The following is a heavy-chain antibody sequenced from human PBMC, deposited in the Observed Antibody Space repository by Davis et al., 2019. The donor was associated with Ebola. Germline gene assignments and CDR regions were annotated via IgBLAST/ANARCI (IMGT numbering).Heavy chain of an antibody. D-gene: IGHD6-19*01. Sequence: GESLKISCAASGFTFSSYSMNWVRQAPGKGLEWVSSISSSSSYIYYADSVKGRFTISRDNAKNSLYLQMNGLRAEDTAVYYCARAWQWLATGWGQGTLVTVSS. CDR1: GFTFSSYS. V-gene: IGHV3-21*01. J-gene: IGHJ4*02. CDR3: ARAWQWLATG. CDR2: ISSSSSYI.